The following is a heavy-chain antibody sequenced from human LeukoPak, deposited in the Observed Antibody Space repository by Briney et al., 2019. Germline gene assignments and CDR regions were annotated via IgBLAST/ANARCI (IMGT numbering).Heavy chain of an antibody. D-gene: IGHD3-22*01. CDR2: IYTSGST. Sequence: SETLSLTCTVSGGSISSYYWSWIRQPAGKGLEWIGRIYTSGSTNYNPSLKSRVTMSVDTSKNQFSLKLSSVTAADTAVYYCARGAYYDSLGLHYYYYMDVWGKGTTVTVSS. J-gene: IGHJ6*03. CDR1: GGSISSYY. CDR3: ARGAYYDSLGLHYYYYMDV. V-gene: IGHV4-4*07.